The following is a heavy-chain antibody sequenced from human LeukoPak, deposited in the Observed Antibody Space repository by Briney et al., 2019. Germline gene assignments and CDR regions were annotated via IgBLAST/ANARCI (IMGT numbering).Heavy chain of an antibody. CDR2: IIPIFGTA. J-gene: IGHJ4*02. CDR3: ARLGRCSSTSCPDY. Sequence: GAPVKVSCKASGGTFSSYAISWVRQAPGQGLEWMGGIIPIFGTANYAQKFQGRVTITTDESTSTAYMELSSLRSEDTAVYYCARLGRCSSTSCPDYWGQGTLVTVSS. D-gene: IGHD2-2*01. CDR1: GGTFSSYA. V-gene: IGHV1-69*05.